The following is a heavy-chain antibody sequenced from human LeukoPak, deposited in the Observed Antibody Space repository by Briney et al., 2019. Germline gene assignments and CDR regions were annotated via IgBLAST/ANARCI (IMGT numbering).Heavy chain of an antibody. D-gene: IGHD3-22*01. J-gene: IGHJ4*02. CDR1: GFTFSSYA. Sequence: TGGSLRLSCAASGFTFSSYAMSWVRQAPGKGLEWVSAISGGAGSTYYADSVKGRFTISRDNSKNTLYLQMNGLRAEDTAVYYCAKDPTTMIVMTDGVDYWGQGTLVTVSS. V-gene: IGHV3-23*01. CDR3: AKDPTTMIVMTDGVDY. CDR2: ISGGAGST.